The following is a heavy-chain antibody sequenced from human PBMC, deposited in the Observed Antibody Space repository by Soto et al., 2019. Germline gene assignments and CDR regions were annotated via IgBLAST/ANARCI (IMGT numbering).Heavy chain of an antibody. CDR2: ISYDGSNK. V-gene: IGHV3-30*18. CDR1: GFTFSSYG. J-gene: IGHJ4*02. CDR3: AKDRLPLGYCSSTSCEMFDY. D-gene: IGHD2-2*01. Sequence: PGGSLRLSCAASGFTFSSYGMHWVRQAPGKGLEWVAVISYDGSNKYYADSVKGRFTISRDNSKNTLYLQMNSLRAEDTAVYYCAKDRLPLGYCSSTSCEMFDYWGQGTLVTVSS.